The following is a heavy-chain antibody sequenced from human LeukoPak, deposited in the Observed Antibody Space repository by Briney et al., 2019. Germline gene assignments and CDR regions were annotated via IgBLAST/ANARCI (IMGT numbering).Heavy chain of an antibody. CDR2: ISSSSSTI. J-gene: IGHJ4*02. CDR1: GFTFSSYS. CDR3: ASNWEQLVAFDY. Sequence: GGSLRLSCAASGFTFSSYSMNWVRQAPGKGLEWVSYISSSSSTIYCADSVKGRFTISRDNAKNSLYLQMNSLRAEETAVYYCASNWEQLVAFDYWGQGTLVTVSS. V-gene: IGHV3-48*01. D-gene: IGHD6-13*01.